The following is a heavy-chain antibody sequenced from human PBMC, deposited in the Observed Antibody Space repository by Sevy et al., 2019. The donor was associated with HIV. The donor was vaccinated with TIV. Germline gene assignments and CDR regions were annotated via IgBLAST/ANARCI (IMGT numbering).Heavy chain of an antibody. J-gene: IGHJ6*02. D-gene: IGHD3-16*01. V-gene: IGHV3-30*18. Sequence: GGSLRLSCAASGISFNNYGMHWVRRAPGKGLEWLAVISYNGTNQYYADSVKGRFTISRDDSKNTLYLQMTSLRVEDTAEYYCVQLGGSTWALFEFSAMHVWGQGTTVTVSS. CDR2: ISYNGTNQ. CDR3: VQLGGSTWALFEFSAMHV. CDR1: GISFNNYG.